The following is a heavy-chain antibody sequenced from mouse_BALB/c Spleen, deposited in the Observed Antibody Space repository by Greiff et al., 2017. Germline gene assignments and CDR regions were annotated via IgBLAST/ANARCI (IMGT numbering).Heavy chain of an antibody. CDR3: ARSVTTAPGFYAMDY. V-gene: IGHV14-3*02. J-gene: IGHJ4*01. CDR1: GFNIKDTY. CDR2: IDPANGNT. Sequence: EVQRVESGAELVKPGASVKLSCTASGFNIKDTYMHWVKQRPEQGLEWIGRIDPANGNTKYDPKFQGKATITADTSSNTAYLQLSSLTSEDTAVYYCARSVTTAPGFYAMDYWGQGTSVTVSS. D-gene: IGHD1-2*01.